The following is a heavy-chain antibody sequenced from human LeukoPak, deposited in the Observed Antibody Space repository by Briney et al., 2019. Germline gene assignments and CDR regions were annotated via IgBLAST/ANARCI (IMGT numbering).Heavy chain of an antibody. CDR1: GFTFSSYS. Sequence: PGGSLRLSCAASGFTFSSYSMNWVRQAPGMGLEWVSYISSSSTIYYADSVKGRFTISRDNAKNSLYLQMNSLRAEDTAVYYCASERRDGYNSEIYWGQGTLVTVSS. D-gene: IGHD5-24*01. CDR3: ASERRDGYNSEIY. CDR2: ISSSSTI. J-gene: IGHJ4*02. V-gene: IGHV3-48*01.